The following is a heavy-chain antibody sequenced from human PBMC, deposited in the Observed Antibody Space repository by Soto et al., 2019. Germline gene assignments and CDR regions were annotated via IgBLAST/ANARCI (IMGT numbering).Heavy chain of an antibody. D-gene: IGHD3-10*01. CDR1: GFTFSSYS. Sequence: GGSLRLSCAASGFTFSSYSVNWVRQAPGKGLEWVSYISSGSKTIYYADSVKGRFTVSRDNAKNSQYLQMNSLTDEDTAVYYCAREDILGVRSFDYWGRGTLVTVSS. CDR2: ISSGSKTI. CDR3: AREDILGVRSFDY. V-gene: IGHV3-48*02. J-gene: IGHJ4*02.